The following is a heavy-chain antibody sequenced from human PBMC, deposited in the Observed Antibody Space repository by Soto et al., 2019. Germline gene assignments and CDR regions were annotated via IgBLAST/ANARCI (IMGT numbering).Heavy chain of an antibody. D-gene: IGHD3-22*01. CDR2: IRSKANSYAT. V-gene: IGHV3-73*01. Sequence: GGSLRLSCAASGFTFSGSAMHWVRQASGKGLEWVGRIRSKANSYATAYAASVKGRFTISRDDSKNTAYLQMNSLKTEDTAVHYCTRWSPPDSSGYYYYYYGMDVWGQGTTVTVSS. J-gene: IGHJ6*02. CDR3: TRWSPPDSSGYYYYYYGMDV. CDR1: GFTFSGSA.